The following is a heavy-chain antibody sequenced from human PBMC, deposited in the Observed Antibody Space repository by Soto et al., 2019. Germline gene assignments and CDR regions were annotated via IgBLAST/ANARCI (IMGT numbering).Heavy chain of an antibody. D-gene: IGHD3-10*01. V-gene: IGHV4-59*01. CDR1: GGSISSYD. J-gene: IGHJ5*02. CDR2: IYYSGST. Sequence: SAPVPLTCTVSGGSISSYDCSWIRQPPGKGLEWIGYIYYSGSTNYNPSLKGRVAISVDTSKNQFSLKLSSVTAADTAVYYCARGYGSGLNWFDHWGQGTLATVS. CDR3: ARGYGSGLNWFDH.